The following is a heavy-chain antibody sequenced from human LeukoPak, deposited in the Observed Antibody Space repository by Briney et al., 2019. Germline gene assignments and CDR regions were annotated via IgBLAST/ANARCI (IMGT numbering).Heavy chain of an antibody. CDR3: ASPRYYDFWSGHPLQY. J-gene: IGHJ4*02. D-gene: IGHD3-3*01. CDR2: IYYSGST. CDR1: GGSISSGGYY. Sequence: PSQTLSLTCTVSGGSISSGGYYWGWIRQPPGKGLEWIGSIYYSGSTYYNPSLKSRVTISVDTSKNQFSLKLSSVTAADTAVYYCASPRYYDFWSGHPLQYWGQGTLVTVSS. V-gene: IGHV4-39*01.